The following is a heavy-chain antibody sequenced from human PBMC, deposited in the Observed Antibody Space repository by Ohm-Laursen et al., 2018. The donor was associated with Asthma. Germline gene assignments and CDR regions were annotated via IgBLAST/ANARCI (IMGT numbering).Heavy chain of an antibody. CDR1: GFSFSSYT. J-gene: IGHJ4*02. V-gene: IGHV3-48*02. D-gene: IGHD3-22*01. Sequence: SLRLSCSASGFSFSSYTMNWVRQAPGKGLEWVSYISSSSSSLYYADSVKGRFTISRDDAKNSLPLQMNSLRDDDTAVYYCARGYYYDSRASYYFDYWGQGTLVTVSS. CDR2: ISSSSSSL. CDR3: ARGYYYDSRASYYFDY.